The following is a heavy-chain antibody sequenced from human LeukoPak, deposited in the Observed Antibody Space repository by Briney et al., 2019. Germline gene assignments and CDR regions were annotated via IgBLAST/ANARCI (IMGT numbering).Heavy chain of an antibody. CDR3: ARDPPAAAINTYA. Sequence: GGSLRVSCAASGVTVSNNYMNWVRQAPGKGLEWVSLIFSNGDTHYADSVKGRFTISRDSSKNTLYLQMNSLRAEDTAIYYCARDPPAAAINTYAWGQGTLVTVSS. CDR1: GVTVSNNY. J-gene: IGHJ5*02. V-gene: IGHV3-66*01. D-gene: IGHD6-13*01. CDR2: IFSNGDT.